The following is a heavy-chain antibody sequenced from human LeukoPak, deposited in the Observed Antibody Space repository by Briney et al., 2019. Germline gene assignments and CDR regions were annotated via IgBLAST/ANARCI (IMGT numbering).Heavy chain of an antibody. D-gene: IGHD3-3*01. Sequence: SETLSLTCTVSGYSISSGYYWGWIRQPPGKGLEWIGSIYHSGSTYYNPSLKSRDTISVDTSKNQFSLKLSSVTAADTAVYYCATISRFGDVWGKGTTVTVSS. CDR2: IYHSGST. V-gene: IGHV4-38-2*02. CDR3: ATISRFGDV. CDR1: GYSISSGYY. J-gene: IGHJ6*04.